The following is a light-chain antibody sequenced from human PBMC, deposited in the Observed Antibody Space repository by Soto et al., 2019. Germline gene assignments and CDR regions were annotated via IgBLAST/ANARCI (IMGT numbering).Light chain of an antibody. CDR1: SSNIGDNP. CDR3: SSYTSSSAYV. V-gene: IGLV2-14*01. CDR2: EVS. J-gene: IGLJ1*01. Sequence: QSVLTQPPSASGTPGQRVTISCSGSSSNIGDNPVNWYQQVPGAAPKLLISEVSNRPSGVSDRFSGSKSGNTASLTISGLQAGDEADYYCSSYTSSSAYVFGAGTQLTVL.